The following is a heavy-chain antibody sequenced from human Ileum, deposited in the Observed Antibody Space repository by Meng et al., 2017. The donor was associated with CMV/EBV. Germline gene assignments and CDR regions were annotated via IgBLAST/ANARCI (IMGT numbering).Heavy chain of an antibody. CDR1: GGSISSSSYD. Sequence: QRRRQESGPVLVKPSETLPLACTVSGGSISSSSYDWGWIRQPPGKRLEWIGSIYYRGTTYYNPSLKSRVTMSIDTSTNQFSLNLRSVTAADTAVYYCVRDKDNNYLLDWFDPWGQGTLVTVSS. CDR3: VRDKDNNYLLDWFDP. V-gene: IGHV4-39*07. CDR2: IYYRGTT. J-gene: IGHJ5*02. D-gene: IGHD4-11*01.